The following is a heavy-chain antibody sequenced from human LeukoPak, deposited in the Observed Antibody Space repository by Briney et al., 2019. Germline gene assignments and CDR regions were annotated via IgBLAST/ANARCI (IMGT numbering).Heavy chain of an antibody. J-gene: IGHJ5*02. CDR1: GFTFSSYS. CDR3: ARELTIFGVETGGFDP. D-gene: IGHD3-3*01. CDR2: ISSSSSYI. V-gene: IGHV3-21*01. Sequence: PGGSLRLSCAASGFTFSSYSMNWVRQAPGKGLEWVSSISSSSSYIYYADSVKGRFTISRDNAKNSLYLQMNSLRAGDTAVYYCARELTIFGVETGGFDPWGQGTLVTVSS.